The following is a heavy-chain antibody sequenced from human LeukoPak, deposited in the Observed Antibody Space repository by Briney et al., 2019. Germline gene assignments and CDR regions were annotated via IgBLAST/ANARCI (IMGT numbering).Heavy chain of an antibody. D-gene: IGHD2-2*01. Sequence: SETLSLTCIVSGGSVSSNYWSWIRQPPGKGLEWIGYIYYSGSTNYSPSLKSRVTISVDTSKNQFSLQLSSVTAADTALYFCARHTSTGVVVVPAAPGCFDPWGQGTLVAVSS. V-gene: IGHV4-59*08. J-gene: IGHJ5*02. CDR2: IYYSGST. CDR1: GGSVSSNY. CDR3: ARHTSTGVVVVPAAPGCFDP.